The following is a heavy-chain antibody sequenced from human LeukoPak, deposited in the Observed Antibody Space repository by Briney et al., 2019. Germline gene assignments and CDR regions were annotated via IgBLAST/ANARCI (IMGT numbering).Heavy chain of an antibody. V-gene: IGHV4-59*01. J-gene: IGHJ4*02. CDR1: GGSINNYY. D-gene: IGHD1-26*01. CDR3: ATLGYSGSYYYDY. Sequence: ETLSLTCTVSGGSINNYYWSWIRQPPGKGLEWIGYIYYSGSTNYNPSLKSRVTISVDTSKNQFSLKLSSVTAADTAVYYCATLGYSGSYYYDYWGQGTLVTVSS. CDR2: IYYSGST.